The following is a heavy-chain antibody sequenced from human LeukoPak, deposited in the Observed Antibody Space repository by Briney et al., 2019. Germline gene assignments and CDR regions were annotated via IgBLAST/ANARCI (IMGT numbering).Heavy chain of an antibody. J-gene: IGHJ3*01. D-gene: IGHD3-16*01. Sequence: GGSLRLSFALSGFHFDDYAMGSVRHARGKGLGWVSRINWNEDTPTYADAVKRRFDIPRDDAKNSLPLQLNSLRAEDTSLYYSARDGLGMIVNAFDLWGPGTKVTVSS. CDR1: GFHFDDYA. CDR3: ARDGLGMIVNAFDL. V-gene: IGHV3-20*03. CDR2: INWNEDTP.